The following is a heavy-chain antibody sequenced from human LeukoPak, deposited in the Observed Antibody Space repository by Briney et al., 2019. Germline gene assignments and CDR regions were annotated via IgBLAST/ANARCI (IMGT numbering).Heavy chain of an antibody. V-gene: IGHV3-33*03. Sequence: GGSLRLSCAASGFTFSSYGMHWVRQAPGKGLEWVAVIWYDGSNKYYADSVKGRFTISRDNSKNTLYLQMNSLRAEDTAVYYCAKDLYNWNYDYYYMDVWGKGTTVTVSS. J-gene: IGHJ6*03. CDR2: IWYDGSNK. CDR1: GFTFSSYG. CDR3: AKDLYNWNYDYYYMDV. D-gene: IGHD1-20*01.